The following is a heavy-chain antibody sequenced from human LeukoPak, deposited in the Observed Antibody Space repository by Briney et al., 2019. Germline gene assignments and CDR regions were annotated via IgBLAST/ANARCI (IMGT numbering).Heavy chain of an antibody. D-gene: IGHD3-3*01. V-gene: IGHV3-7*04. CDR1: GFTFSSYW. J-gene: IGHJ3*01. CDR3: ARGDFWSGDYTDAFDV. CDR2: IQPDGSQK. Sequence: GGSLRLSCAASGFTFSSYWMSWVRQAPGKGLEWVANIQPDGSQKYSIDSVKGRFTVSRDNTRNSLHLQMNSLRAEDTAVYYCARGDFWSGDYTDAFDVWGQGTKVTVPS.